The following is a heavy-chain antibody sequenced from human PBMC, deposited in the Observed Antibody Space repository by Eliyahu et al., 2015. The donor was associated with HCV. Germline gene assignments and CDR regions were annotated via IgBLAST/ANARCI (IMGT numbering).Heavy chain of an antibody. D-gene: IGHD6-19*01. CDR1: GFXFSXYG. V-gene: IGHV3-30*18. Sequence: QVQLVESGGGVVQPGRSLXXPCAAXGFXFSXYGMHWVRQAPGKGLEWVAVISYDGSNKYXADSVKGRFTISRDNSKNTLYLQMNSLRAEDTAVYYCAKDRGYSSEGIDYWGQGTLVTVSS. CDR3: AKDRGYSSEGIDY. J-gene: IGHJ4*02. CDR2: ISYDGSNK.